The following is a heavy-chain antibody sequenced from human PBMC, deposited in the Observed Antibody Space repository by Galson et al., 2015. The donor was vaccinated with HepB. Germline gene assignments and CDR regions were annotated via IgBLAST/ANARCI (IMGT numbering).Heavy chain of an antibody. CDR3: AREDPIFRVVKGMVYGMDV. CDR1: GGTFSSYA. V-gene: IGHV1-69*04. D-gene: IGHD3-3*01. J-gene: IGHJ6*02. Sequence: SVKVSCKASGGTFSSYAISWVRQAPGQGLEWMGRIIPILGIANYAQKFQGRVTITADKSTSTAYMELSSLRSEDTAVYYCAREDPIFRVVKGMVYGMDVWGQGTTVTVSS. CDR2: IIPILGIA.